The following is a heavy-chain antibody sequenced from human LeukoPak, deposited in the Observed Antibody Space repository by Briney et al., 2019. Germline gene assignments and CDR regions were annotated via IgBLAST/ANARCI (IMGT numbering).Heavy chain of an antibody. CDR2: IYPGDSDASSDT. D-gene: IGHD3-3*01. CDR1: GYSFTSYW. J-gene: IGHJ5*02. CDR3: ARQGFSLNWFDP. Sequence: GESLKISCKGSGYSFTSYWIAWVRQMPGKGLEWMGIIYPGDSDASSDTRYSPSFQGQVTISADKSISTAYLQWSSLRASDTAIYYCARQGFSLNWFDPWGQGTLVTVSS. V-gene: IGHV5-51*01.